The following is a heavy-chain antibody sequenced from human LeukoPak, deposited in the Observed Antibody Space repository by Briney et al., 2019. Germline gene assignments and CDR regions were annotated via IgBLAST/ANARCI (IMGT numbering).Heavy chain of an antibody. CDR1: GGSFSGYY. J-gene: IGHJ4*02. D-gene: IGHD3-3*01. V-gene: IGHV4-34*01. CDR3: ARGGQYYDFWSGYYGPTQTSQPIDY. Sequence: SETLSLTCAVYGGSFSGYYWSWIRQPPGKGLEWIGEINHSGSTNYNPSLKSRVTISVDTSKNQFSLKLSSVTAADTAVYYCARGGQYYDFWSGYYGPTQTSQPIDYWGQGTLITVSS. CDR2: INHSGST.